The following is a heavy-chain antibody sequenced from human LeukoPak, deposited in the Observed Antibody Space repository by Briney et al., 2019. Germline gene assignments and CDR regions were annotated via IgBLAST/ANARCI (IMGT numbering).Heavy chain of an antibody. Sequence: PGGSLRLSCAASGFTFSSYSMNCVRQAPGKGLEWVSYISSSSSTIYYADSVKGRFTISRDNSKNTLYLQMNSLRAEDTAVYYCARAQIQLWDDYFDYWGQGTLVTVSS. CDR3: ARAQIQLWDDYFDY. CDR2: ISSSSSTI. D-gene: IGHD5-18*01. J-gene: IGHJ4*02. CDR1: GFTFSSYS. V-gene: IGHV3-48*01.